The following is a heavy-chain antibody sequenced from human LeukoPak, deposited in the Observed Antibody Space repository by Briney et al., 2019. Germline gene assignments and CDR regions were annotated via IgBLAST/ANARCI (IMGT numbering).Heavy chain of an antibody. CDR3: ARARITMVRGVVPRETPEFDY. V-gene: IGHV1-18*01. D-gene: IGHD3-10*01. CDR2: ISAYNGNT. CDR1: GGTFSGYG. J-gene: IGHJ4*02. Sequence: GASVKVSCKASGGTFSGYGISWVRQAPGQGLEWMGWISAYNGNTNYAQKLQGRVTMTTDTSTSTAYMELRSLRSDDTAVYYCARARITMVRGVVPRETPEFDYWGQGTLVTVSS.